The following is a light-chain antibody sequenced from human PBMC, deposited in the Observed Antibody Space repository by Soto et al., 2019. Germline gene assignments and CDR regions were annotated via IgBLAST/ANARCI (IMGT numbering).Light chain of an antibody. CDR1: QSVSTN. Sequence: EIVMTQSPATLSVSPGERATLSCRASQSVSTNLAWYQQKPGQAPRLLIYGASTRATGIPARFSGGGSGPEFTLTISSLQSEDFAVYYCQHYNNWPPWTFGQGTKVEIK. CDR3: QHYNNWPPWT. CDR2: GAS. J-gene: IGKJ1*01. V-gene: IGKV3-15*01.